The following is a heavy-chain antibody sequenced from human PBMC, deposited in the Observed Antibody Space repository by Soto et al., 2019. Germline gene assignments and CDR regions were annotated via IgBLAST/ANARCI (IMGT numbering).Heavy chain of an antibody. J-gene: IGHJ4*02. D-gene: IGHD3-22*01. V-gene: IGHV5-10-1*01. CDR2: IDPSDSYT. CDR3: AIHWDSSGYYFLGY. Sequence: GESLKISCKGSGYSFTNYWITWVRQMPGKGLEWMGRIDPSDSYTNYSPSFQGHVTISADKSINTAYLQWSSLKASDTAMYYCAIHWDSSGYYFLGYWGQGTLVTV. CDR1: GYSFTNYW.